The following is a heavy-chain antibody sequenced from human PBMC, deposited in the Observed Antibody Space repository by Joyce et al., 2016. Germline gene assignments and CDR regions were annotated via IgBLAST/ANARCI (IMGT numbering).Heavy chain of an antibody. CDR3: AHAPATDRYYGMDV. CDR2: IYWDDDK. V-gene: IGHV2-5*02. D-gene: IGHD6-25*01. J-gene: IGHJ6*02. CDR1: GFSLSTSGVG. Sequence: QVTLKESGPTLVKPTQTLTLTCTFSGFSLSTSGVGVGWIRQPPVKAMGWLALIYWDDDKRYSSALKSRLTITKDTSKNQVVLTMTNMDPVDTATYYCAHAPATDRYYGMDVWGQGTTVTVSS.